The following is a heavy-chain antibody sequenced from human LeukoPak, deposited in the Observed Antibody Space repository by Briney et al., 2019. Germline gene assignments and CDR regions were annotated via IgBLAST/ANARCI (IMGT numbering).Heavy chain of an antibody. CDR1: GYTLTELS. V-gene: IGHV1-24*01. CDR2: FDLEDGET. Sequence: ASVKVSCKVSGYTLTELSMHWVRQAPGKGLEWVGGFDLEDGETVYAQKFQGRVTMTEDTSSDTAYMDLSSLRSEDTAVYYCATAFRNYDFWSGPGFDYWGQGTLVAVSS. D-gene: IGHD3-3*01. CDR3: ATAFRNYDFWSGPGFDY. J-gene: IGHJ4*02.